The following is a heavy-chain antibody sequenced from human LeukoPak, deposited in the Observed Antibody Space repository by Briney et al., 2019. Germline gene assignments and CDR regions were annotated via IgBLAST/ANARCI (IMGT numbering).Heavy chain of an antibody. V-gene: IGHV1-2*02. CDR1: GYTFTGYY. Sequence: ASVKVSCKASGYTFTGYYMHWVRQAPGQGLEWMGWINPNSGGTNYAQKFQGRITMTRDTSISTAYMELSRLRSDDTAVYYCAGGSSFDNWFDPWGQGTLVTVSS. CDR2: INPNSGGT. CDR3: AGGSSFDNWFDP. D-gene: IGHD6-6*01. J-gene: IGHJ5*02.